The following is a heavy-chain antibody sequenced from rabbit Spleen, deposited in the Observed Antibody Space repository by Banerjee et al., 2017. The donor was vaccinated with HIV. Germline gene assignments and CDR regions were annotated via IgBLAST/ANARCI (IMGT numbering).Heavy chain of an antibody. V-gene: IGHV1S45*01. CDR1: GFSFNNNYY. CDR3: ARDLVGVIGWNFYL. D-gene: IGHD1-1*01. Sequence: QEQLVESGGGLVKPGGTLTLTCKASGFSFNNNYYMCWVRQAPGKGLEWIACINTATGKPVYASWAKGRFTISKTSSTTVTLQMTSLTAADTATYFCARDLVGVIGWNFYLWGPGTLVTVS. J-gene: IGHJ4*01. CDR2: INTATGKP.